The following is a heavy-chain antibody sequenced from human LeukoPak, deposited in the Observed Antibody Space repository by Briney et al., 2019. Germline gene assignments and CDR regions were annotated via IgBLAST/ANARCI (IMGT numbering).Heavy chain of an antibody. CDR1: GFTFSSYA. D-gene: IGHD6-19*01. J-gene: IGHJ3*02. CDR2: ISGSDGST. V-gene: IGHV3-23*01. CDR3: AKPRGEEWLVGLYDAFDI. Sequence: HPGGSLRLSCAAPGFTFSSYAMSWVRQAPGKGLEWVSVISGSDGSTYYADSVKGRFTISRDNSKNTLYLQMNSLRAEDTAVFYCAKPRGEEWLVGLYDAFDIWGQGTMVTVSS.